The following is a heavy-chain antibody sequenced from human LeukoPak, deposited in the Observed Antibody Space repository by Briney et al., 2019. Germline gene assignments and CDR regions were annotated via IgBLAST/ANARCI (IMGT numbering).Heavy chain of an antibody. J-gene: IGHJ4*02. CDR2: MYYRGST. D-gene: IGHD3-3*01. V-gene: IGHV4-39*01. CDR1: GGSISSSSYY. Sequence: SETLSLTCTVSGGSISSSSYYWGWIPQPPGKGLEWVGSMYYRGSTYYNPVLRRRAIISVDTSNTQFSLKLSSVADADTSVYCCARHAYDFWSGYDYNYFDYWGQGTLVTASS. CDR3: ARHAYDFWSGYDYNYFDY.